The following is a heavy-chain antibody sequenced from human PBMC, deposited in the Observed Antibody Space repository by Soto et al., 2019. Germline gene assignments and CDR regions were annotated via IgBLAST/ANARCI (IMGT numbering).Heavy chain of an antibody. J-gene: IGHJ6*02. Sequence: GGSLRLSCAASGFTFSSYAMSWVRQAPGKGLEWVSAISGSGGSTYYADSVKGRFTISRDNSKNTLYLQMNSLRAEDTAVYYCAKDQIRGYSYGDYYYYYGMDVWGQGTTVTVSS. D-gene: IGHD5-18*01. CDR2: ISGSGGST. V-gene: IGHV3-23*01. CDR3: AKDQIRGYSYGDYYYYYGMDV. CDR1: GFTFSSYA.